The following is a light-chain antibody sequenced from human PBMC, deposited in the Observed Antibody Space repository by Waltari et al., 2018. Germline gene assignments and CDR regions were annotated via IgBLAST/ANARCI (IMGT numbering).Light chain of an antibody. J-gene: IGKJ1*01. Sequence: EIVITQSPVTLSVSPGEGATLSCRASQSGSINLAWYQQKPGQAPRLPIYSASTRATGGPARFRGSWSGKEFTLTISSLQSDDFAVYYCQHYNNWPPGTTFGQGTKLEIK. CDR2: SAS. CDR1: QSGSIN. CDR3: QHYNNWPPGTT. V-gene: IGKV3-15*01.